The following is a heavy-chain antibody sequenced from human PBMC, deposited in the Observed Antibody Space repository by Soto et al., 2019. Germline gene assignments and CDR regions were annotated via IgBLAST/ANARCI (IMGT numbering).Heavy chain of an antibody. J-gene: IGHJ5*02. CDR1: GGSFSGYY. Sequence: QVQLQQWGAGLLKPSETLSLTCAVYGGSFSGYYWSWIRQPPGKGLEWIGEINHSGSTNYNPSLTSRVTISVDTSKNPLSLKLSSVTAADTAVYYCARSVSLVVAAIVRGARRFDPWGQGTLVTVSS. CDR2: INHSGST. D-gene: IGHD2-15*01. V-gene: IGHV4-34*01. CDR3: ARSVSLVVAAIVRGARRFDP.